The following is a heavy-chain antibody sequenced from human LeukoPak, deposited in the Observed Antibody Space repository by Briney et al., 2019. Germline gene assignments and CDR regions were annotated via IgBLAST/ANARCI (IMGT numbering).Heavy chain of an antibody. CDR1: GGSISIYY. CDR3: ARIGRDCSSTSCLNAFDI. D-gene: IGHD2-2*01. V-gene: IGHV4-59*01. CDR2: IYYSGSN. Sequence: SETLSLTCTVSGGSISIYYWSWIRQPPGKGLEWIGYIYYSGSNKYNPSLKNRITMSRDTSKNQLSLKLSSVTAADTAVYYCARIGRDCSSTSCLNAFDIWGQGTMVTVSS. J-gene: IGHJ3*02.